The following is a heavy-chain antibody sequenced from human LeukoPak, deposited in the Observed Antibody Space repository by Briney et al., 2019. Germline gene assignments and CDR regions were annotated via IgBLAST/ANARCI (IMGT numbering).Heavy chain of an antibody. CDR2: IYHSGST. CDR3: AREHYDFWSGSQRRGYFDY. J-gene: IGHJ4*02. V-gene: IGHV4-4*02. CDR1: GGSISSSNW. D-gene: IGHD3-3*01. Sequence: SETLSLTCAVSGGSISSSNWWSWVRQPPGKGLEWIGEIYHSGSTNYNPSLKSRVTISVDKSKNQFSLNLSSVTAADTAVYYCAREHYDFWSGSQRRGYFDYWGQGILVIVSS.